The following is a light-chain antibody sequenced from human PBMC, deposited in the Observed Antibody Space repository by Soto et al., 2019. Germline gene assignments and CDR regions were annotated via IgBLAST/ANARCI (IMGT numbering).Light chain of an antibody. CDR3: QQYYSYPPFT. CDR2: SAS. V-gene: IGKV1-8*01. CDR1: QGISTY. Sequence: AIRMTQSPSSFSASIGDRVTITCRASQGISTYLAWYQQKPGKAPKLLIYSASTLQSGVPSRFSGSGSGTEFTLTISCLQSEDFATYYCQQYYSYPPFTFVPGTKVDIK. J-gene: IGKJ3*01.